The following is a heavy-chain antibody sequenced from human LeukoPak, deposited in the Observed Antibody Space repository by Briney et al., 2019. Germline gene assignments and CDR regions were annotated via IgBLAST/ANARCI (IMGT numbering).Heavy chain of an antibody. D-gene: IGHD5-12*01. Sequence: PGGSLRLSCAAFGFIFSSFEINCVCQAPGKGLEWLSYISVSGSTIYYADSVKGRFTISRDNAKNSLYLQMNSLRAEDTDVYYCAREMGGYPFDYWGQGTLVTVSS. J-gene: IGHJ4*02. CDR2: ISVSGSTI. CDR1: GFIFSSFE. V-gene: IGHV3-48*03. CDR3: AREMGGYPFDY.